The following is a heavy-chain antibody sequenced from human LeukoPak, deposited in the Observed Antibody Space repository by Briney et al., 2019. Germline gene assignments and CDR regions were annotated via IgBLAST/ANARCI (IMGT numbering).Heavy chain of an antibody. CDR3: ARAVYYYDSSGYFPSAFDY. V-gene: IGHV3-21*01. D-gene: IGHD3-22*01. CDR2: ISSSSSYI. J-gene: IGHJ4*02. Sequence: PGGSLRLSCAASGFTFSSYSMNWVRQAPGKGLEWVSSISSSSSYIYYADSVKGRFTISRDNAKNSLYLQMNSLRAEDTAVYYCARAVYYYDSSGYFPSAFDYWGPGTLVTVSS. CDR1: GFTFSSYS.